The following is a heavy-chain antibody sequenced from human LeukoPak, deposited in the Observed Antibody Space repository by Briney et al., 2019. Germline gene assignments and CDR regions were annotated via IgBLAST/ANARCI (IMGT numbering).Heavy chain of an antibody. CDR1: GFTFSSYA. CDR2: ISYDGSNK. CDR3: ARAKDFGRDYYGSGSYYPPDY. V-gene: IGHV3-30*04. D-gene: IGHD3-10*01. Sequence: GRSLRLSCAASGFTFSSYATHWVRQAPGKGLEWVAVISYDGSNKYYADSVKGRFTISRDNSKNTLYLQMNSLRAEDTAVYYCARAKDFGRDYYGSGSYYPPDYWGQGTLVTVSS. J-gene: IGHJ4*02.